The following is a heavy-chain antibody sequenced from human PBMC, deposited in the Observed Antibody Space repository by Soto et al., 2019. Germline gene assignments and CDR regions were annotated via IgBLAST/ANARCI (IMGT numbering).Heavy chain of an antibody. CDR2: IYYSGST. V-gene: IGHV4-59*01. Sequence: QVQLQESGPGLVKPSETLSLTCTVSGGSISSYYWSWIRQPPGTGLEWIGYIYYSGSTNYNPSLKSRVTISVDTSKNQFSLKLSSVTAADTAVYYCARDLGGSGTGVYWGQGTLVTVSS. CDR3: ARDLGGSGTGVY. CDR1: GGSISSYY. J-gene: IGHJ4*02. D-gene: IGHD3-10*01.